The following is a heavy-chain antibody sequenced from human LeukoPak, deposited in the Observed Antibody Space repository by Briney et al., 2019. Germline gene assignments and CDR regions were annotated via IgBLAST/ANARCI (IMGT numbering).Heavy chain of an antibody. CDR3: ARTAAGGVLYWYFDL. CDR2: INPNSGGT. V-gene: IGHV1-2*04. CDR1: GYTLTELS. J-gene: IGHJ2*01. Sequence: ASVKVSCKVSGYTLTELSMHWVRQAPGQGLEWMGWINPNSGGTNYAQKFQGWVTMTRDTSISTAYMELSRLRSDDTAVYYCARTAAGGVLYWYFDLWGRGTLVTVSS. D-gene: IGHD4/OR15-4a*01.